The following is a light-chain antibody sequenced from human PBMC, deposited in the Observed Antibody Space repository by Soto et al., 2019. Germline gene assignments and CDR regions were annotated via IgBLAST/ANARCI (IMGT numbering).Light chain of an antibody. CDR2: AAS. CDR3: LQDYNYPWT. V-gene: IGKV1-6*01. J-gene: IGKJ1*01. Sequence: IQMTQSPSTLSASVGDRVTITCRASEGIRNDLGWYQQKPGKAPQLLIYAASSLQSGVPSRFSGSGSGTDFALTISSLQPEDFATYYCLQDYNYPWTFGQGTKVDIK. CDR1: EGIRND.